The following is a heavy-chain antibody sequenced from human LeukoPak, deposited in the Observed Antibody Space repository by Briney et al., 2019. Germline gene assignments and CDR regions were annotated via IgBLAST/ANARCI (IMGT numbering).Heavy chain of an antibody. J-gene: IGHJ3*02. CDR3: ARRRDHYYDSSGYYSGAFDI. CDR2: ISSSSSYT. V-gene: IGHV3-11*03. CDR1: GFTFSDYY. D-gene: IGHD3-22*01. Sequence: KPGGSLRLSCAASGFTFSDYYMSWIRQAPRKGLEWVSYISSSSSYTNYADSVKGRFTISRDNAKNSLYLQMNSLRAEDTAVYYCARRRDHYYDSSGYYSGAFDIWGQGTMVTVSS.